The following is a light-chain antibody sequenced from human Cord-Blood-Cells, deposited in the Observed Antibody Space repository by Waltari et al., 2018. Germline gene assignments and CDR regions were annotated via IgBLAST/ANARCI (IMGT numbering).Light chain of an antibody. CDR2: DTS. J-gene: IGLJ7*01. CDR3: LLSYSGAGGAV. CDR1: TGAVTSGHY. Sequence: QAVVTQEPSLTVSPGGTVTLTCGSSTGAVTSGHYPYWFQQKPGQAPRTLIYDTSHKHSWTPARFSGSLLGGKAALTLSGAQPEDEAEYYCLLSYSGAGGAVFGGGTQLTVL. V-gene: IGLV7-46*01.